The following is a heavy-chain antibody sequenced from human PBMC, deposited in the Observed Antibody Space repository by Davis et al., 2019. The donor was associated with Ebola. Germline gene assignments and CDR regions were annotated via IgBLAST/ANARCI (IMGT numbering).Heavy chain of an antibody. D-gene: IGHD2-2*02. CDR2: IYNSGST. Sequence: SETLSLTCAVSGGSFSTSIWWSCVRQPPGKGLEWIEEIYNSGSTNYNPSLKSRVTISVDKSKNQFSLKLSSVTAADTAVYYCARSVVVPSAIVYYYYGMDVWGQGTTVTVSS. V-gene: IGHV4-4*02. CDR3: ARSVVVPSAIVYYYYGMDV. CDR1: GGSFSTSIW. J-gene: IGHJ6*02.